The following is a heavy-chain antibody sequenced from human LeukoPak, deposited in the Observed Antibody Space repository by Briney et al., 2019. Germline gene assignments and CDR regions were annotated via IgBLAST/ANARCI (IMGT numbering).Heavy chain of an antibody. CDR3: AKEGYSSGWYTLYYYYYYLDV. V-gene: IGHV3-30*02. D-gene: IGHD6-19*01. CDR2: IRFDGTNK. Sequence: PGGSLRLSCGASGFTFSNYGMLWVRQAPGKGLEWVAFIRFDGTNKFYADSVKGRFTISRDNSKNTLYLQMNSLRAEDTAVYYCAKEGYSSGWYTLYYYYYYLDVWGKGTTVTISS. CDR1: GFTFSNYG. J-gene: IGHJ6*03.